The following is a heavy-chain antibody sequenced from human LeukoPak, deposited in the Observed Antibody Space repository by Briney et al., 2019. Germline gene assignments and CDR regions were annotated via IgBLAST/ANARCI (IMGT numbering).Heavy chain of an antibody. D-gene: IGHD6-19*01. J-gene: IGHJ4*02. CDR2: ISSSGGGT. CDR3: ARGRGSSGWYFDY. CDR1: GFTFSDHG. Sequence: PGGSLRLSCAASGFTFSDHGMSWVRQAPGKGLEWVSRISSSGGGTYYADSVKGRFTISRDNSKNTLYLQMNSLRAEDTAVYYCARGRGSSGWYFDYWGQGILVTISP. V-gene: IGHV3-23*01.